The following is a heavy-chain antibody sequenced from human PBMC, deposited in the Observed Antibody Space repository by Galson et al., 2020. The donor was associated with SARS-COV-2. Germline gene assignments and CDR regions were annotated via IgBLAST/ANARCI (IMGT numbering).Heavy chain of an antibody. CDR3: SRVSSTGWWIY. Sequence: SETLSLTCDVSGYSISSGYYWAWLRHPPGQGLEWIGSIFHSGSSYYNPSLKSRVTISVDTSKNQFSLKVRSVTAADTAVYYCSRVSSTGWWIYWGQGTLVTVSS. CDR2: IFHSGSS. V-gene: IGHV4-38-2*01. D-gene: IGHD6-19*01. J-gene: IGHJ4*02. CDR1: GYSISSGYY.